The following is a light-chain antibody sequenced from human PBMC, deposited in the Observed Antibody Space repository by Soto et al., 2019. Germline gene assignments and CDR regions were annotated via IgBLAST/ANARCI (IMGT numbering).Light chain of an antibody. Sequence: PGERATLSCRASQSFSSYLAWYQQKPGQAPRLLIYDASKRATGIPARFRGRGSGTDFTLTISSLEPEDFAVYSSQQRSNWPPVITFGQGTRLEIK. J-gene: IGKJ5*01. V-gene: IGKV3-11*01. CDR1: QSFSSY. CDR2: DAS. CDR3: QQRSNWPPVIT.